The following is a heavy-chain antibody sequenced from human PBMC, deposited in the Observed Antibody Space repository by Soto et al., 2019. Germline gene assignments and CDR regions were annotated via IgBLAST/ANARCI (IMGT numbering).Heavy chain of an antibody. CDR3: ANSDRGFGELPPYYFDY. CDR2: ISGSGGST. J-gene: IGHJ4*02. D-gene: IGHD3-10*01. CDR1: GFTFSSYA. V-gene: IGHV3-23*01. Sequence: LRLSCAASGFTFSSYAMSWVRQAPGKGLEWVSAISGSGGSTYYADSVKGRFTISRGNSKNTLYLQMNSLRAEDTAVYYCANSDRGFGELPPYYFDYWGQGTRVTVSS.